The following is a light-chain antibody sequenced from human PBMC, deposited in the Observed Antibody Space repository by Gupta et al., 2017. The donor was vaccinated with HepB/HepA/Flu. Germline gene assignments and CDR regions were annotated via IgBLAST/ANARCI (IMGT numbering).Light chain of an antibody. CDR1: QGIYSN. V-gene: IGKV1-16*02. Sequence: DIQMTQSPSSLSASVGDRVSTTCRASQGIYSNLAWFQQKAGKPPKSLIYAASSLQSGVPSKFTGNGSGTDFTLIISSLQPEDFATYYCQQYYRYPLTFGGGTKVEIK. J-gene: IGKJ4*01. CDR3: QQYYRYPLT. CDR2: AAS.